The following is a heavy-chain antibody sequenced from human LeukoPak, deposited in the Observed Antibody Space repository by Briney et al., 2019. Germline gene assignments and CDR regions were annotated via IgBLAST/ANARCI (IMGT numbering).Heavy chain of an antibody. D-gene: IGHD2-2*01. CDR1: GFTFSSYS. CDR3: GKSRAVVAAALDY. J-gene: IGHJ4*02. CDR2: ISSGGTFT. Sequence: PGGSLRLSCAASGFTFSSYSMSWVRQAPGKGLEWVSSISSGGTFTYYADSVKGRFTISRDNAKNTLYLQVNTLRAEDRAIYYCGKSRAVVAAALDYWGQGTLVTVSS. V-gene: IGHV3-21*04.